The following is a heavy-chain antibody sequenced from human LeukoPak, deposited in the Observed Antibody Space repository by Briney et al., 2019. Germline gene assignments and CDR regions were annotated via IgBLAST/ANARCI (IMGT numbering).Heavy chain of an antibody. CDR2: INPSGGST. V-gene: IGHV1-46*01. CDR1: GYTFTGYF. D-gene: IGHD3-22*01. CDR3: ARDPGYYDTSGYYYRYYYYYMDV. Sequence: ASVKVSCKASGYTFTGYFMHWVRQAPGQGLEWMGIINPSGGSTDDAQKFQGRVTMTRDTSTSTVYMELSSLRSEDTAVYYCARDPGYYDTSGYYYRYYYYYMDVWGQGTTVTISS. J-gene: IGHJ6*03.